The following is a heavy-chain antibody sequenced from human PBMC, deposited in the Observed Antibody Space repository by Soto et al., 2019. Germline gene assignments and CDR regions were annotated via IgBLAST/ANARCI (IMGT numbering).Heavy chain of an antibody. Sequence: GGSLRLSCAASGCTFTTYVMSWVRQAPGKGLEWVSDISGSGGTTYYAASVKGRFTVSRDNSKNTLYLQMNSLRAEDTAVYYCAKHRRREIPFDFWGQGTLVTVSS. J-gene: IGHJ4*02. CDR3: AKHRRREIPFDF. V-gene: IGHV3-23*01. CDR1: GCTFTTYV. CDR2: ISGSGGTT. D-gene: IGHD2-2*01.